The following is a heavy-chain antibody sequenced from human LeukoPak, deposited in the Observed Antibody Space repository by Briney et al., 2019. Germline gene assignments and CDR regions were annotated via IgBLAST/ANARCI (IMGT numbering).Heavy chain of an antibody. CDR2: IYSGGST. CDR1: GFAVSSNY. J-gene: IGHJ5*02. CDR3: ARESGSGYNWFDP. D-gene: IGHD6-19*01. V-gene: IGHV3-66*01. Sequence: GGSLRLSCAASGFAVSSNYMSWVRQAPGKGLEWVSVIYSGGSTYYADSVKGRFTISRDNSKNTLYLQMNSLRAEDTAVYYCARESGSGYNWFDPWGQGTLVTVSS.